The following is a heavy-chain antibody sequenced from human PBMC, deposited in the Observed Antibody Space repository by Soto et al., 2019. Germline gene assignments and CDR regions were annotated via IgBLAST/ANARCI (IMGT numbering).Heavy chain of an antibody. CDR2: ISSSGSYI. V-gene: IGHV3-21*01. CDR3: ARGTFYYDSHADYGY. Sequence: EVQLVESGGGLVKPGGSLRLSCAASGFTFSSYSMNWVRQAPGKGLEWVSSISSSGSYIYYADSVKGRFTISRDNAKNSLYLQMNSLRAADTAVYYCARGTFYYDSHADYGYWGPGTVVTVSS. CDR1: GFTFSSYS. J-gene: IGHJ4*02. D-gene: IGHD3-22*01.